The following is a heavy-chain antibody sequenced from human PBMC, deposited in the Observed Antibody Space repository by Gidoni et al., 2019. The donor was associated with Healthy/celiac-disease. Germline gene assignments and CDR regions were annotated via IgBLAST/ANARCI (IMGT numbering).Heavy chain of an antibody. J-gene: IGHJ4*02. Sequence: QVQLQESGPVLVKPSETLSVPCTVSGGSVSSGSYYWSWIRQPPGKGLEWIGYIYYSGSTNYNPSLKSRVTISVDTSKNQFSLKLSSVTAADTAVYYCARVRGGSDFDYWGQGTLVTVSS. V-gene: IGHV4-61*01. CDR1: GGSVSSGSYY. D-gene: IGHD3-10*01. CDR3: ARVRGGSDFDY. CDR2: IYYSGST.